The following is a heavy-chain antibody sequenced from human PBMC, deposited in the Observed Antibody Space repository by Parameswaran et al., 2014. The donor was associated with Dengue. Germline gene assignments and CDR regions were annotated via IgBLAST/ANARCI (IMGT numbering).Heavy chain of an antibody. D-gene: IGHD1-14*01. CDR2: IYYSGST. CDR3: ARAPDYYYYGIDV. V-gene: IGHV4-59*01. Sequence: RWIRQPPGKGLEWIGYIYYSGSTNYNPSLKSRVTISVDTSKNQFSLKLSSVTAADTAVYYCARAPDYYYYGIDVWGQGTTVTVSS. J-gene: IGHJ6*02.